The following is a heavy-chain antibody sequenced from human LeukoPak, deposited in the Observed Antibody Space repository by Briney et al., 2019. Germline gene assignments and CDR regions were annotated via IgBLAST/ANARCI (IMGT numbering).Heavy chain of an antibody. CDR1: GFTFSAYS. D-gene: IGHD1-1*01. V-gene: IGHV3-21*01. CDR2: ISTSSSYI. CDR3: ARHSTGTTADAFDI. Sequence: GGSLRLSCAASGFTFSAYSMNWVRQAPGKGLEWVSFISTSSSYINYADSVKGRFTISRDNAKNSLYLHMNSLRAEDTAVYYCARHSTGTTADAFDIWGQGTVVTVSS. J-gene: IGHJ3*02.